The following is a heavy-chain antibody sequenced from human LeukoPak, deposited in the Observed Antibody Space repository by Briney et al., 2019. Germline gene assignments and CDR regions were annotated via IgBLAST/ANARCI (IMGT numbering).Heavy chain of an antibody. J-gene: IGHJ4*02. D-gene: IGHD3-22*01. CDR3: ARDSNFYDVSHDKAEDF. Sequence: SETLSLTCTVTGDSISRGTYYWTWVRQPAGKGLEWIGRVFRSGSTYYNPSLKSRVTISIDTSNNQFSLHLSSVTAADTAVYYCARDSNFYDVSHDKAEDFWGQGTLVTVSS. CDR2: VFRSGST. CDR1: GDSISRGTYY. V-gene: IGHV4-61*02.